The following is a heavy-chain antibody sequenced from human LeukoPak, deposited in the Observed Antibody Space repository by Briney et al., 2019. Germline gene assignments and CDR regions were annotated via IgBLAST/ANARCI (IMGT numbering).Heavy chain of an antibody. D-gene: IGHD6-6*01. Sequence: PSQTLSLTCTVSGGSISSGGYYWSWIRQHPGKGLEWIGYIYYSGSTDYNPSLKSRFTMSVDTSKNQFSLKLSSVTAADTAVYYCARGGIAARLRDWGQGTLVTVSS. CDR1: GGSISSGGYY. CDR2: IYYSGST. J-gene: IGHJ4*02. V-gene: IGHV4-31*03. CDR3: ARGGIAARLRD.